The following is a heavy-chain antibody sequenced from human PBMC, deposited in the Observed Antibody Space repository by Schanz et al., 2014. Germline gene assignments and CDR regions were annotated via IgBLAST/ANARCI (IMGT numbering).Heavy chain of an antibody. CDR3: ARKVVATIGGYYDN. V-gene: IGHV3-23*01. CDR2: ISGSGGNT. CDR1: GFSFSSYA. D-gene: IGHD5-12*01. J-gene: IGHJ4*02. Sequence: EVQLLESGGGLVEPGGSLRLSCAASGFSFSSYAMGWVRQARGKGLEWVSIISGSGGNTYYADAVRGRFTISRDNAENTLFLQMNSLRAEDTAVYYCARKVVATIGGYYDNWGQGTLVIVSS.